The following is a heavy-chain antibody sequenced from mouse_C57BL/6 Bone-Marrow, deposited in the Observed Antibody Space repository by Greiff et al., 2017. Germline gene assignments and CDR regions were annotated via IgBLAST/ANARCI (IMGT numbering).Heavy chain of an antibody. V-gene: IGHV1-80*01. Sequence: VKLMESGAELVKPGASVKISCKASGYAFSSYWMNWVKQRPGKGLEWIGQIYPGDGDTNYNGKFKGKATLTADKSSSTAYMQLSSLTSEDSAVYFCARGDGSSYDYFDYWDQGTTLTVSS. CDR2: IYPGDGDT. J-gene: IGHJ2*01. CDR1: GYAFSSYW. D-gene: IGHD1-1*01. CDR3: ARGDGSSYDYFDY.